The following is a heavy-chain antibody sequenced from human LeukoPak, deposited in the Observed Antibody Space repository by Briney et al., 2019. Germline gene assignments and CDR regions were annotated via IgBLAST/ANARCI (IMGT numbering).Heavy chain of an antibody. Sequence: GASVKVSCKASGYTFTGYYMHWVRHAPGQGLEWMGWINPNSGGTNYAQKFQGRVTMTRDTSISTAYMELSRLRSDDTAVYYCARYLVLLYAGALDAFDIWGQGTMVTVSS. D-gene: IGHD3-10*01. CDR1: GYTFTGYY. CDR2: INPNSGGT. V-gene: IGHV1-2*02. J-gene: IGHJ3*02. CDR3: ARYLVLLYAGALDAFDI.